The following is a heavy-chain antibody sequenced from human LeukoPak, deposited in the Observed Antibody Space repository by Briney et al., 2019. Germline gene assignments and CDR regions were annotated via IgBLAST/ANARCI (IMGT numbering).Heavy chain of an antibody. V-gene: IGHV1-46*01. Sequence: GASVKVSCKASGYTFTSYYMHWVRQAPGQGLEWMGIINPSGGSTSYAQKFQGRVTMARDMSTSTVYMELSSLRSEDTAVYYCARDGVVGAPGFHWGQGTLVTVSS. CDR1: GYTFTSYY. J-gene: IGHJ4*02. CDR3: ARDGVVGAPGFH. D-gene: IGHD1-26*01. CDR2: INPSGGST.